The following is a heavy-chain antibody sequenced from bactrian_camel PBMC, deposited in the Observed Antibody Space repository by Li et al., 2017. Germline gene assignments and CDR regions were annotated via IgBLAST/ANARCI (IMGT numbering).Heavy chain of an antibody. V-gene: IGHV3S54*01. CDR2: IYTRGRGE. Sequence: HVQLVESGGGSVQAGGSLRLSCAAGGLTNNGKYIGWFRQAPGKQREPVASIYTRGRGECYSDSVKGRFTISRDNAKNTIYLQMNSLKPEDTAMYY. CDR1: GLTNNGKY.